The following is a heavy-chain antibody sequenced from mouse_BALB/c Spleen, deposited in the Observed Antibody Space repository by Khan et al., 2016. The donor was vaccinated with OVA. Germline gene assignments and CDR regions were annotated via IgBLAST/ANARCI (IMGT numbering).Heavy chain of an antibody. CDR2: INPSTGYT. Sequence: VQLQESGAELAKPGASVKMSCKASGYTFINYWILWVKQRPGQGLEWIGYINPSTGYTEYNQNFKDKATLTADKSSSTAYMQLSSQTSEDSAVYYCARRGLRWDFDYWGQGTTLTVSS. CDR1: GYTFINYW. J-gene: IGHJ2*01. D-gene: IGHD1-1*01. CDR3: ARRGLRWDFDY. V-gene: IGHV1-7*01.